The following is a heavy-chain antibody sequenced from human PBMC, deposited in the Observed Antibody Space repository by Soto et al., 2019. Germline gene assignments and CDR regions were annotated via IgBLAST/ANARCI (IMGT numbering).Heavy chain of an antibody. D-gene: IGHD4-4*01. V-gene: IGHV3-21*01. Sequence: EVQLVESGGGLVKPGGSLRLSCAASGFTFSSYSMNWVRQAPGKGLEWVSSISSSSSYIYYADSVKGRSTISRDNAKNSLYLQMNSLRAEDTAVYYCATMTTVTSDYWGQGTLVTVSS. CDR3: ATMTTVTSDY. CDR2: ISSSSSYI. CDR1: GFTFSSYS. J-gene: IGHJ4*02.